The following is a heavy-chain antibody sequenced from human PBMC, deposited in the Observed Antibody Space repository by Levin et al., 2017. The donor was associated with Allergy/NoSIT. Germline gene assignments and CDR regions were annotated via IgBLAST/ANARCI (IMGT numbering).Heavy chain of an antibody. D-gene: IGHD5-12*01. CDR1: GFTFSDHY. Sequence: GGSLRLSCAASGFTFSDHYMDWVRQAPGKGLEWVGRIRDKTNSYTTEYAASVKGRFTISRDASKNSLYLQMNSLRTEDTAVYYCARGPEATIPDAYHYGMDVWGQGTTVTVSS. J-gene: IGHJ6*02. CDR3: ARGPEATIPDAYHYGMDV. V-gene: IGHV3-72*01. CDR2: IRDKTNSYTT.